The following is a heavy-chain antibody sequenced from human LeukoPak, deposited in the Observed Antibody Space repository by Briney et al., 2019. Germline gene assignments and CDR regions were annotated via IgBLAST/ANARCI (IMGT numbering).Heavy chain of an antibody. Sequence: PGGSLRLSCAASGFSFSSYWMTWVRQAPGKGREGVANINQDGSEKYYVDSVKGRFTISRDNAKNSLYLQMNSLRAEDTAVYYCARSQVGATTEDYWGQGTLVTVSS. CDR1: GFSFSSYW. J-gene: IGHJ4*02. CDR3: ARSQVGATTEDY. V-gene: IGHV3-7*01. CDR2: INQDGSEK. D-gene: IGHD1-26*01.